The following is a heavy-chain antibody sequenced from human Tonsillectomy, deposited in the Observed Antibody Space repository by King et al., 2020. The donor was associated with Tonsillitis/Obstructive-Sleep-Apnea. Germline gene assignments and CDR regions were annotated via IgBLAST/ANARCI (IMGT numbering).Heavy chain of an antibody. CDR3: ARVPPGIAVAGFDS. CDR1: GYTFTGYY. CDR2: INPNSGGT. D-gene: IGHD6-19*01. V-gene: IGHV1-2*02. Sequence: QLVQSGAEVKKPGASVKVSCKASGYTFTGYYIHWVRQVPGQGLEWMGWINPNSGGTKFAQKFQGRVTMTRDTSISTAYMDLSRLRSDDTAVYYCARVPPGIAVAGFDSWGQGTLVTVSS. J-gene: IGHJ4*02.